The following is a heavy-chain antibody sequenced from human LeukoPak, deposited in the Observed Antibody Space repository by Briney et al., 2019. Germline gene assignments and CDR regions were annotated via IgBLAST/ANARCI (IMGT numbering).Heavy chain of an antibody. CDR1: GGSISSYY. V-gene: IGHV4-59*12. D-gene: IGHD1-26*01. J-gene: IGHJ4*02. CDR2: IYYSGST. Sequence: SETLSLTCTVSGGSISSYYWSWIRQPPGKGLEWIGYIYYSGSTNYNPSLKSRVTISVDTSKNQFSLKLSSVTAADTAVYYCARADGGSYWYFDYWGQGTLVTVSS. CDR3: ARADGGSYWYFDY.